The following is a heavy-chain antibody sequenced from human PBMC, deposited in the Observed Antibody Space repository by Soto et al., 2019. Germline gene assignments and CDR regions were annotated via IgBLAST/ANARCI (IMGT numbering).Heavy chain of an antibody. CDR3: ARDDYDFWSGYPYYYYYGMDV. Sequence: GGSLRLSCAASGFTFSSYAMHWVRQAPGKGLEWVAVISYDGSNKYYADSVKGRFTISRDNSKNTLYRQMNSLRAEDTAVYYCARDDYDFWSGYPYYYYYGMDVWGQGTTVTVSS. V-gene: IGHV3-30-3*01. CDR1: GFTFSSYA. CDR2: ISYDGSNK. D-gene: IGHD3-3*01. J-gene: IGHJ6*02.